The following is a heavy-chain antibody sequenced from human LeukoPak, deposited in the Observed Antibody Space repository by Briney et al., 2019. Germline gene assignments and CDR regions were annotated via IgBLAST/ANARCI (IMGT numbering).Heavy chain of an antibody. V-gene: IGHV1-18*01. D-gene: IGHD5-18*01. J-gene: IGHJ3*02. CDR1: GYTFNSYG. Sequence: ASVKVSCKASGYTFNSYGISWVRQTPGQGLEWMGWISAYNGHTNYAQKFQGRVTMTTDTSTSTAYMDLRSLRSDDTAVYYCARTHLWLSGDAFDIWGQGTMVTVSS. CDR2: ISAYNGHT. CDR3: ARTHLWLSGDAFDI.